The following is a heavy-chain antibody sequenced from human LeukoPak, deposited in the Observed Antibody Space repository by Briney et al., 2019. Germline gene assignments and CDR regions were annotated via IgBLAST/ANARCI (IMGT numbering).Heavy chain of an antibody. Sequence: SETLSLTCTVSGGSISSYYWSWIRQPPGKGLEWIGYIYYSGSTNYNPSLKSRVTISVDTSKNQFPLKLSSVTAADTAVYYCARALASGYYFDYWGQGTLVTVSS. D-gene: IGHD3-22*01. J-gene: IGHJ4*02. CDR1: GGSISSYY. V-gene: IGHV4-59*01. CDR3: ARALASGYYFDY. CDR2: IYYSGST.